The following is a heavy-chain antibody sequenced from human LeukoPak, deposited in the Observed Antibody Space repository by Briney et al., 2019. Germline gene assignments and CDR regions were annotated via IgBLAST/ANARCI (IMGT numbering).Heavy chain of an antibody. Sequence: GGSLRLSCAASGFTFNNYAMNWVRQAPGKGLEWVSSIGGGGVTTIYAESVQGRFTVSRDNSKKAVYLQMNSLRAEDTAIYYCTKGGDSYGNPSSWGQGTLVIVSS. J-gene: IGHJ5*02. CDR3: TKGGDSYGNPSS. V-gene: IGHV3-23*01. CDR2: IGGGGVTT. CDR1: GFTFNNYA. D-gene: IGHD2-21*01.